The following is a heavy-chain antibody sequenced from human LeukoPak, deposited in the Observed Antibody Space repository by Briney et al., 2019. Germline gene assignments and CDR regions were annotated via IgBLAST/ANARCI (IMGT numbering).Heavy chain of an antibody. V-gene: IGHV1-69*06. J-gene: IGHJ3*02. CDR2: IIPIFGTA. Sequence: ASVKVSCKASGGTFSSYAISWVRQAPGQGLEWMGGIIPIFGTANYAQKFQGRVTITADKSTSTAYMELSSLRSEDTAVYYCASSSGMGGYDSYFDIWGQGTMVTVSS. CDR3: ASSSGMGGYDSYFDI. CDR1: GGTFSSYA. D-gene: IGHD5-12*01.